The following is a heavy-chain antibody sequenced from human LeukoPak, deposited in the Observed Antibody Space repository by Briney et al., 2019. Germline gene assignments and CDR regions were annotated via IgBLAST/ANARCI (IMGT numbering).Heavy chain of an antibody. CDR2: IYYTGSS. V-gene: IGHV4-59*01. CDR3: ARAGFGDDKYYFDY. J-gene: IGHJ4*02. CDR1: GGSISGYF. D-gene: IGHD4-17*01. Sequence: PSETLSLTCTVSGGSISGYFWYWIRQPPGKGLEWIGYIYYTGSSNYNPSLKSRVTLSLDTSKNQFSLKLSSVTAADTAVYYCARAGFGDDKYYFDYWGQGTLVTVSS.